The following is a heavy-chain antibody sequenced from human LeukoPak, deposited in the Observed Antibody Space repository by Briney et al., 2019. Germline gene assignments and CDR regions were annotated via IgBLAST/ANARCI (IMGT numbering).Heavy chain of an antibody. CDR2: ISGSGGST. Sequence: PGGSLRLSCAASGFTFSDYPMSWVRQAPGKGLEWVSAISGSGGSTYYADSVKGRFTISRDNSKNTLYLQMNSLRAEDTAVYYCAKDGTYSSSWSYYFDYWGQGTLVTVSS. CDR1: GFTFSDYP. D-gene: IGHD6-13*01. V-gene: IGHV3-23*01. CDR3: AKDGTYSSSWSYYFDY. J-gene: IGHJ4*02.